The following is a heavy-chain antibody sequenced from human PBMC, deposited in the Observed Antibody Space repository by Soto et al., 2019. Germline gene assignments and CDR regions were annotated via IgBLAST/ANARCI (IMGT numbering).Heavy chain of an antibody. Sequence: ASVKVSCKASGYIVTSYGISWVRQAPGQGLEWMGWISTYNGNTNYAQKLQGRVTMTTDTSTSTAHMELRSLRSDDTAVYYCARDSMVRGVIHGMDVWAQGTTVTVSS. CDR1: GYIVTSYG. J-gene: IGHJ6*02. CDR3: ARDSMVRGVIHGMDV. D-gene: IGHD3-10*01. CDR2: ISTYNGNT. V-gene: IGHV1-18*01.